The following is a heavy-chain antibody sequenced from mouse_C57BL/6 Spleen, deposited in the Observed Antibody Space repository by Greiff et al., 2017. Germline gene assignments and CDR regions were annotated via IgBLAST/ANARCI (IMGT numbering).Heavy chain of an antibody. Sequence: EVTLEVSEGGLVQPGSSMKLSCTASGFSFSDYYMAWVRQVPEKGLEWVANINYDGSSTCYLDSLKSRFSISRDNAKNILYLQMSSLKSEDTAMYYCARGVYYYGSPNFDVWGQGTTVTVSS. J-gene: IGHJ1*01. D-gene: IGHD1-1*01. CDR2: INYDGSST. V-gene: IGHV5-16*02. CDR1: GFSFSDYY. CDR3: ARGVYYYGSPNFDV.